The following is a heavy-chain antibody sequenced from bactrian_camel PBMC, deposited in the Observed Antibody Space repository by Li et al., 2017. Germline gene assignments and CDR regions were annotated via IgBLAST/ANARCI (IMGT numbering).Heavy chain of an antibody. CDR2: LWDDEGRR. D-gene: IGHD5*01. CDR3: VRDAPEGWAFGY. V-gene: IGHV3S1*01. CDR1: RYPSPSYC. J-gene: IGHJ6*01. Sequence: HVQLVESGGGSVQAGGSLTLSCVASRYPSPSYCMAWFRRAPGNECEMVAALWDDEGRRSARDYADSVKGRFTISRDNAKNTLYLELNSLESEDSAMYYCVRDAPEGWAFGYFGQGTQVTVS.